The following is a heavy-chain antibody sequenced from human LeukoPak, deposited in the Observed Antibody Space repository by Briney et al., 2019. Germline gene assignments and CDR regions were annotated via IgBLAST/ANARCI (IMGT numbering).Heavy chain of an antibody. CDR1: GFTFSSYS. CDR3: ARHPGGTIFGVVINGGYFDY. D-gene: IGHD3-3*01. J-gene: IGHJ4*02. Sequence: GGSLRLSCAASGFTFSSYSMNWVRQAPGKGLEWVSYISSSSSTIYYADSVKGRFTISRDNAKNSLYLQMNSLRAEDTAVYYCARHPGGTIFGVVINGGYFDYWGQGTLVTVSS. V-gene: IGHV3-48*01. CDR2: ISSSSSTI.